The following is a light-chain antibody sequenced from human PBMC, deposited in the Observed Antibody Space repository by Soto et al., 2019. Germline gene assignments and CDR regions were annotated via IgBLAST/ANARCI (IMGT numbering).Light chain of an antibody. CDR1: QSVSSY. Sequence: EIVLTQSPATLSLSPGERATLSCRASQSVSSYLAWYQQKPGQAPRLLIYDASNRATGIPARFSGSGSGTDFTLTISSLEPEDFAVYYCQQYGSSPRTFGQGNKVEIK. CDR2: DAS. V-gene: IGKV3-11*01. J-gene: IGKJ1*01. CDR3: QQYGSSPRT.